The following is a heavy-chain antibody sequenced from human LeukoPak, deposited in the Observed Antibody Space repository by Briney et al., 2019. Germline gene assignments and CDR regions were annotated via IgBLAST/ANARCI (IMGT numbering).Heavy chain of an antibody. CDR3: ARDREVGVPAAIPFDY. V-gene: IGHV1-18*01. CDR1: GYTFTSYG. CDR2: ISAYNGNT. J-gene: IGHJ4*02. D-gene: IGHD2-2*01. Sequence: ASVKVSCKASGYTFTSYGISWVRQAPGQGLEWMGRISAYNGNTNYAQKLQGRVTMTTDTSTSTAYMELRSLRSDDTAVYYCARDREVGVPAAIPFDYWGQGTLVTVSS.